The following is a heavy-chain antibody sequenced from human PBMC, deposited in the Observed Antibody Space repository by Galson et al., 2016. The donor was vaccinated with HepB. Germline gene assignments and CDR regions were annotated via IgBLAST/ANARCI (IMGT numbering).Heavy chain of an antibody. D-gene: IGHD3-16*01. Sequence: SLRLSCAASGFTFSIEAMYWVRQAPDKGLEFVAATSYDGETKYYAYSWRGRFTISRDNSKNTLYLQMNSLRVEDTALYYCAKDWGLGVWGQGTTVTVSS. J-gene: IGHJ6*02. CDR1: GFTFSIEA. V-gene: IGHV3-30-3*02. CDR3: AKDWGLGV. CDR2: TSYDGETK.